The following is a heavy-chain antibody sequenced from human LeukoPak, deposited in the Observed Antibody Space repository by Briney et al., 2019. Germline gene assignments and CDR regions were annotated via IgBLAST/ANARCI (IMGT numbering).Heavy chain of an antibody. CDR1: GGSISGYY. J-gene: IGHJ5*02. CDR3: ARESGSMRWFDP. Sequence: SETLSLTCAVSGGSISGYYWSWIRQPAGKGLEWIGRMSTSGNSNYIPSLVSRVTMSVDTSKNQFSLNLSSVTAADTAVYYCARESGSMRWFDPWGQGTLVTVSS. CDR2: MSTSGNS. D-gene: IGHD6-25*01. V-gene: IGHV4-4*07.